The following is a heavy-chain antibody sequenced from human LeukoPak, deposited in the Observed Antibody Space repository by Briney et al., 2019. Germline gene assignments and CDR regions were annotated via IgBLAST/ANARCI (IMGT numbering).Heavy chain of an antibody. J-gene: IGHJ4*02. Sequence: GGSLRLSCEASGFTFSDYWMSWVRQAPGKGLEWVSNINHDGRETYYVDSVKGRFTISRDNAKNSLFLQMNSLRVEDTAVYYCARAGGPGTVDYWGQGTLLTVSS. CDR1: GFTFSDYW. D-gene: IGHD1-26*01. CDR2: INHDGRET. V-gene: IGHV3-7*03. CDR3: ARAGGPGTVDY.